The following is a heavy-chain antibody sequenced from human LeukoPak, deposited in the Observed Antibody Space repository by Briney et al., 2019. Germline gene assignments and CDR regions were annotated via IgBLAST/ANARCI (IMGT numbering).Heavy chain of an antibody. V-gene: IGHV1-69*13. CDR1: GGTFSSYA. J-gene: IGHJ5*02. Sequence: ASVKVSCKASGGTFSSYAISWVRHAPGQGLEWMGGIIPIFGTANYAQKFQGRVTITADESTSTAYMELSSLRSEDTAVYYCAGLGRKGHNWFDPWGQGTLVTVSS. CDR2: IIPIFGTA. CDR3: AGLGRKGHNWFDP.